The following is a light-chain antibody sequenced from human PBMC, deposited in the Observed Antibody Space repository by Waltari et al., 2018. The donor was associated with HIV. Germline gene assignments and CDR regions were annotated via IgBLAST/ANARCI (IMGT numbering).Light chain of an antibody. CDR3: MHGQTSV. CDR1: QSLLHQNGQNY. Sequence: DIAMIQSPDSLAVSLGEPASISCRSSQSLLHQNGQNYLDWYIQRPGQAPELLIYLGSRRASGVPDRIAGSGSGTDFMLKISRVEPEDVGVYYCMHGQTSVFGQGTKVEVK. V-gene: IGKV2-28*01. J-gene: IGKJ1*01. CDR2: LGS.